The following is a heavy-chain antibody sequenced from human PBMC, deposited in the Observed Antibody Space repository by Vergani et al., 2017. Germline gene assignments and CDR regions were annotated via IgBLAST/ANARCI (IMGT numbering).Heavy chain of an antibody. CDR3: ARDVRVKGANDAFDI. CDR2: INHSGST. J-gene: IGHJ3*02. CDR1: GGSFSGYY. Sequence: QVQLQQWGAGLLKPSETLSLTCAVYGGSFSGYYWSWIRQPPGKGLGWIGEINHSGSTNYNPSLKLRVTISVDTSKNQFSRKLSSVTAADTAVYYCARDVRVKGANDAFDIWGQGTMVTVSS. D-gene: IGHD3-10*02. V-gene: IGHV4-34*01.